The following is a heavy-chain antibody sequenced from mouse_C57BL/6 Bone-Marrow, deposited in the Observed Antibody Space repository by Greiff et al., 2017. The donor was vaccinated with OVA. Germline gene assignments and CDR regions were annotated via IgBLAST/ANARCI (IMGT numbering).Heavy chain of an antibody. CDR2: ISTYYGDA. Sequence: VKLMESGPELVRPGVSVKISCKGSGYTFTDYAMHWVKQSLAKSLEWIGVISTYYGDASYNQKFKDKATMTVDKSSSTAYMELARLTSEDSAVYYCAEKAYYSNYPAWFAYWGQGTLVTVSA. V-gene: IGHV1-67*01. D-gene: IGHD2-5*01. CDR3: AEKAYYSNYPAWFAY. J-gene: IGHJ3*01. CDR1: GYTFTDYA.